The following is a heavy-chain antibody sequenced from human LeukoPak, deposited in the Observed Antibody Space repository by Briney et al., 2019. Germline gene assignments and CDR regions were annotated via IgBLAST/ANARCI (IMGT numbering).Heavy chain of an antibody. Sequence: HAGGSLRLSCAASGFTFSSYWMSWVRQAPGKGLEWVAVISYDGSNKYYADSVKGRFTISRDNSKNTLYLQMNSLRAEDTAVYYCARDPMVRGVMTYYFDYWGQGTLVTVSS. CDR3: ARDPMVRGVMTYYFDY. CDR2: ISYDGSNK. V-gene: IGHV3-30-3*01. D-gene: IGHD3-10*01. CDR1: GFTFSSYW. J-gene: IGHJ4*02.